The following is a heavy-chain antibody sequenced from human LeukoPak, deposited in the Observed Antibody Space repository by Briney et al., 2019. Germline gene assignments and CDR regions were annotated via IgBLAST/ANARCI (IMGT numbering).Heavy chain of an antibody. CDR2: ISGSGAAT. CDR3: ARDPVPYYDILTPTGAPDY. V-gene: IGHV3-23*01. Sequence: RPGGSLRLSCVASGFTFNSYAMSWVRQAPGKGLEWVSSISGSGAATYFGDSVKGRFTISRDNSKNTLYLQMNSLRAEDTAVYYCARDPVPYYDILTPTGAPDYWGQGTLVTVSS. J-gene: IGHJ4*02. CDR1: GFTFNSYA. D-gene: IGHD3-9*01.